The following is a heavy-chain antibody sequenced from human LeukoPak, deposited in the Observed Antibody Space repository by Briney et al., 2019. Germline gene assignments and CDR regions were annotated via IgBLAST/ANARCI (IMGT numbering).Heavy chain of an antibody. CDR2: ISGSGGST. D-gene: IGHD3-9*01. Sequence: GGSLRLSCAASGSTFSSYAMSWVRQAPGKGLEWVSAISGSGGSTYYADSVKGRFTISRDNSKNTLYLQMNSLRAEDTAVYYCAKDPTPLLRYFDWSPSGYFDYWGQGTLVTVSS. J-gene: IGHJ4*02. CDR1: GSTFSSYA. CDR3: AKDPTPLLRYFDWSPSGYFDY. V-gene: IGHV3-23*01.